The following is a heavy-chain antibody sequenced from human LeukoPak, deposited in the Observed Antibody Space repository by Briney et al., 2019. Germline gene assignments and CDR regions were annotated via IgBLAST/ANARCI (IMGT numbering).Heavy chain of an antibody. V-gene: IGHV4-59*01. CDR1: GGSISSYY. J-gene: IGHJ4*02. D-gene: IGHD3-3*01. CDR2: IYYSGST. CDR3: ARGYDFWSGYFGY. Sequence: SETLSLTCTVSGGSISSYYWSWIRQPPGKGLEWIGYIYYSGSTNYNPSLKSRVTISVDTSKNQFSLELSSVTAADTAVYYCARGYDFWSGYFGYWGQGTLVTVSS.